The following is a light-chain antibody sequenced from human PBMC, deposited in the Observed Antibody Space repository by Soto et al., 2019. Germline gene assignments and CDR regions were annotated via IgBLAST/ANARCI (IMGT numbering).Light chain of an antibody. V-gene: IGKV3-15*01. J-gene: IGKJ5*01. CDR1: QSVSIN. CDR3: QQYNNWPPIT. CDR2: YAS. Sequence: EIVMTQSPATLSVSPGERATLSCRASQSVSINLAWYQQKPGQAPRLLIHYASTRATGVPARFSGSGSGTEVTLTISSLHSEDFAVYSCQQYNNWPPITFGQGTRLEIK.